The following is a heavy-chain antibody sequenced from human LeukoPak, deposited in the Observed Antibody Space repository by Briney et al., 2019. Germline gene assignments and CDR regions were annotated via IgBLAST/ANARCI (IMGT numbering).Heavy chain of an antibody. Sequence: GGSLRLSCVASGFTFGSYAMSWVRQAPGKGLDWVSAISGSADSTSYADSVEGRFTVSRDNSKNTLFLQMNSLRADDTAIYYCAKHFAKIAGKDFFDYWGQGTLVTVSS. CDR3: AKHFAKIAGKDFFDY. V-gene: IGHV3-23*01. CDR2: ISGSADST. CDR1: GFTFGSYA. J-gene: IGHJ4*02. D-gene: IGHD2-21*01.